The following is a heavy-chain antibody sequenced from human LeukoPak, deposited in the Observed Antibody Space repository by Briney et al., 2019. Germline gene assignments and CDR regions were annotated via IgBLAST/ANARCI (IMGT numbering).Heavy chain of an antibody. CDR1: GFTFSSYA. J-gene: IGHJ6*02. V-gene: IGHV3-23*01. Sequence: GGSLRLSCEVSGFTFSSYAMSWVRQAPGKGLEWVSAISGSGGSAYYADSVKGRFTISRDSSKNTLHLQMNSLRAEDTAVHYCARHSLGSYYYDMDVWGQGTTVTVSS. CDR2: ISGSGGSA. CDR3: ARHSLGSYYYDMDV. D-gene: IGHD2-15*01.